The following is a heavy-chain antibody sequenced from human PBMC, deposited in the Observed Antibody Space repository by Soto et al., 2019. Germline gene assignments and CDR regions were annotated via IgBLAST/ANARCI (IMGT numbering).Heavy chain of an antibody. CDR3: ARGTYFDY. CDR2: ISAYNDHT. D-gene: IGHD1-1*01. J-gene: IGHJ4*02. CDR1: GYTLTTYG. V-gene: IGHV1-18*01. Sequence: QVQLVQSGAEVKKPGASVKVSCKAAGYTLTTYGVSLVRQAPGQGREWVGWISAYNDHTNYAQKFQGRVTMTTDTSTSTAYMELRSLRSDDTAVYYCARGTYFDYWGQGPLVTVSS.